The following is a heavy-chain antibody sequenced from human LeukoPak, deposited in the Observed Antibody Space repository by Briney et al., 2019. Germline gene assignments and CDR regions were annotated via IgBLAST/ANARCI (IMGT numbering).Heavy chain of an antibody. CDR3: ARGPVIGGHSSSSAWYFDL. D-gene: IGHD6-6*01. V-gene: IGHV1-46*01. Sequence: ASVKVSCKASGCTFTSYYMHWVRQAPGQGLEWMGIINPSGGSTGYAQKFQGRVTMTRDTSTSTVYMELGSLRSEDTAVYYCARGPVIGGHSSSSAWYFDLWGRGTLVTVSS. J-gene: IGHJ2*01. CDR2: INPSGGST. CDR1: GCTFTSYY.